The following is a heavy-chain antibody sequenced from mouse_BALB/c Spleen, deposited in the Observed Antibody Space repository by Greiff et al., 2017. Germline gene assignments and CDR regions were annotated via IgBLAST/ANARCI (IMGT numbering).Heavy chain of an antibody. CDR2: INPSNGGT. Sequence: QVQLQQSGAELVKPGASVKLSCKASGYTFTSYYMYWVKQRPGQGLEWIGEINPSNGGTNFNEKFKSKATLTVDKSSSTAYMQLSSLTSEDSAVYYCTRSYDYTAWFAYWGQGTLVTVSA. J-gene: IGHJ3*01. V-gene: IGHV1S81*02. CDR3: TRSYDYTAWFAY. CDR1: GYTFTSYY. D-gene: IGHD2-4*01.